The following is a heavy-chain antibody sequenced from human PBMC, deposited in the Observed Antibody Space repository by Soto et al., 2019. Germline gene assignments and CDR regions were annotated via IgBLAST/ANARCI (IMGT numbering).Heavy chain of an antibody. J-gene: IGHJ6*02. V-gene: IGHV1-69*13. CDR2: IIPIFGTA. Sequence: ASVKVSCKASGGTFSSYAISWVRQAPGQGLEWMGGIIPIFGTANYAQKFQGRVTVTADESTSTAYMELSSLRSEDTAVYYCAGGYGSGSYFAYYYGMDVWGQGTMVTVSS. CDR1: GGTFSSYA. CDR3: AGGYGSGSYFAYYYGMDV. D-gene: IGHD3-10*01.